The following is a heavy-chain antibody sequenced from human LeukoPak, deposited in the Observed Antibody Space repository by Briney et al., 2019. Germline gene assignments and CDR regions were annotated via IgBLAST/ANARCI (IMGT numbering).Heavy chain of an antibody. D-gene: IGHD6-19*01. V-gene: IGHV4-30-4*01. CDR2: IYYSGST. CDR3: ARYSSGWYYFDY. J-gene: IGHJ4*02. Sequence: SETLSLTCTVSGGSISSGDYYWSWIRQPPGKGLEWIGYIYYSGSTYYNPSLKSRVTISVHTSKNQFSLKLSSVTAADTAVYYCARYSSGWYYFDYWGQGTLVTVSS. CDR1: GGSISSGDYY.